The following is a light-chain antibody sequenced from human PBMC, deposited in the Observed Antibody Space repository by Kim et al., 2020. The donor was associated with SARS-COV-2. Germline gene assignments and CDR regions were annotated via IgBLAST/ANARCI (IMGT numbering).Light chain of an antibody. V-gene: IGLV2-14*03. J-gene: IGLJ1*01. CDR3: SSYTSSSTLV. Sequence: QSALTQPASVSGSPGQSITISCTGTSSDVGGYNYVSWYQQHPGKAPKLMIYDVSNRPSGVSNRFSGSKSGNTASLTISGLQAEDEADYYCSSYTSSSTLVFGTETKVTV. CDR1: SSDVGGYNY. CDR2: DVS.